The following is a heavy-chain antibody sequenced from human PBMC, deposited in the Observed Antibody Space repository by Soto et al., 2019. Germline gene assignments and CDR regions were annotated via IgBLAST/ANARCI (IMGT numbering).Heavy chain of an antibody. CDR3: ARQGAWSIYYMDV. V-gene: IGHV4-61*08. CDR2: IYYSGST. CDR1: GASVSSDGSY. D-gene: IGHD3-3*01. Sequence: PSETLSLTCTVSGASVSSDGSYWSWIRQPPGKGLEWIGYIYYSGSTNYNPSLKSRVTISVDTSKNQFSLKVSSVTAADTAVYYCARQGAWSIYYMDVWGKGITVTVSS. J-gene: IGHJ6*03.